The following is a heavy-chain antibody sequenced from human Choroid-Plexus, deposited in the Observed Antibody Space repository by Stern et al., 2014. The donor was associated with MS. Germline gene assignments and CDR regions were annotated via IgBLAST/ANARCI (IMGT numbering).Heavy chain of an antibody. CDR1: GGSFSGYY. CDR3: VRERCINTRCYGGRFGYYYYGMDV. V-gene: IGHV4-34*01. D-gene: IGHD2-2*01. J-gene: IGHJ6*02. CDR2: IDRGGDP. Sequence: QVQLQQWGAGLLQPSETLSLTCAVYGGSFSGYYWSWIRQSPGKGLEWIGEIDRGGDPNYNPSLKRRFTISLDRSRTHPSRNLSAVTAADTAIYYCVRERCINTRCYGGRFGYYYYGMDVWGQGTTVPVSS.